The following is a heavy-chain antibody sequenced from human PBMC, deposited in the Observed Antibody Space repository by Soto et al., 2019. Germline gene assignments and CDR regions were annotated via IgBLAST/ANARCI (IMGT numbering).Heavy chain of an antibody. CDR2: IYTSDST. V-gene: IGHV4-4*07. CDR3: ASLVYSSGCYYFDY. D-gene: IGHD6-19*01. Sequence: VQLQESGPGLVKSSEILSLTCTVSGGSISSYYWAWIRQPVGSGLEYIGRIYTSDSTNYNPSFTSRVAMSVDASKNQFSLQMTSVTAADTAGYYCASLVYSSGCYYFDYWGPGILVTVSS. CDR1: GGSISSYY. J-gene: IGHJ4*02.